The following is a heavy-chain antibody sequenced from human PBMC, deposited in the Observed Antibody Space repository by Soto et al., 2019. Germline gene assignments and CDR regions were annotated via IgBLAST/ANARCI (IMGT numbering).Heavy chain of an antibody. J-gene: IGHJ6*02. CDR2: ISYDGSNK. Sequence: GSLRLSCAASGFTLSSYGMHWVRQAPDKGLEWVAVISYDGSNKYYADSVKGRFTISRDNSKNTLYLQMNSLRAEDTAVYYCAKVMTYCSSTSCYSGYYYGMDVWGQGTTVTVSS. CDR3: AKVMTYCSSTSCYSGYYYGMDV. D-gene: IGHD2-2*02. V-gene: IGHV3-30*18. CDR1: GFTLSSYG.